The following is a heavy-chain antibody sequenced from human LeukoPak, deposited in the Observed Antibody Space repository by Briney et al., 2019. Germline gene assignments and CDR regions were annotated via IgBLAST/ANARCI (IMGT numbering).Heavy chain of an antibody. CDR3: ARLGYSGTYFGAFDI. D-gene: IGHD1-26*01. CDR1: GYSFTSYW. V-gene: IGHV5-51*01. CDR2: ILHGDSAT. J-gene: IGHJ3*02. Sequence: GESLKISCKGSGYSFTSYWIGWVRQMPGNALEWLGIILHGDSATRYSSSFQGLVTISVDKSINTAYLQWSSLKASDAAMYYCARLGYSGTYFGAFDIWGQGTMVTVSS.